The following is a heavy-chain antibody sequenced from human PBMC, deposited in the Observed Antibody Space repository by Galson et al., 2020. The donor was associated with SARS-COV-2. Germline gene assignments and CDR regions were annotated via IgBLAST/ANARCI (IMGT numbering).Heavy chain of an antibody. Sequence: ASVKVSCKASGYYFTGYYMYWVRQAPGQGLEYMGWINPSTGSANYGQKFQDRVTITSDMSIRTAFMKLNRLTFDDTAVYYCVRGLSGGWPYYQCYGLDDWGQGTAVRVCS. J-gene: IGHJ6*01. CDR1: GYYFTGYY. V-gene: IGHV1-2*02. D-gene: IGHD6-19*01. CDR2: INPSTGSA. CDR3: VRGLSGGWPYYQCYGLDD.